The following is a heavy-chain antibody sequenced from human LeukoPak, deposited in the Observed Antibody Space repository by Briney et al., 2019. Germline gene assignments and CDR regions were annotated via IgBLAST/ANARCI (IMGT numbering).Heavy chain of an antibody. V-gene: IGHV4-39*01. CDR3: ARLGAGPTYYDFWSGYSSFYFDY. CDR2: IYYSGNT. Sequence: SETLSLTCTVSGGSASSGNYYWGWIRQPPRKGLEWIGGIYYSGNTYYNPSLKSRVTISVDTSKNQFSLKLSSVTAADTAVYYCARLGAGPTYYDFWSGYSSFYFDYWGQGTLVTVSS. CDR1: GGSASSGNYY. D-gene: IGHD3-3*01. J-gene: IGHJ4*02.